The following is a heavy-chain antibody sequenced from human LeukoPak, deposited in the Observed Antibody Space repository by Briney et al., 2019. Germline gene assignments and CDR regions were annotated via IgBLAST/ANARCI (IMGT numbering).Heavy chain of an antibody. V-gene: IGHV4-38-2*02. J-gene: IGHJ4*02. CDR3: ARDTNYDSSGDAIFDY. CDR1: GYSIGRGYY. Sequence: SETLSLTCAVSGYSIGRGYYWGWFRHPPGKGLEWIGSMYHSGSTYYNPSLKSRVTISVDTSKNQFSLMLRSVTAADTAVYYCARDTNYDSSGDAIFDYWGQGTLVTVSS. CDR2: MYHSGST. D-gene: IGHD3-22*01.